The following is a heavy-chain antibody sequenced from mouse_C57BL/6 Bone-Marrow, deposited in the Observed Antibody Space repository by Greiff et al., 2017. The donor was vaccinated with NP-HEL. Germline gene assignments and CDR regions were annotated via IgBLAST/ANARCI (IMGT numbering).Heavy chain of an antibody. J-gene: IGHJ3*01. CDR3: ARDDGYYAY. V-gene: IGHV1-50*01. Sequence: QVQLQQPGAELVKPGASVKLSCKASGYTFTSYWMQWVKQRPGQGLEWIGEIDPSDSYTNYNQKFKGKATLTVDTSSSTAYMQLSRLTSEDSAVYYCARDDGYYAYWGQGTLVTVSA. D-gene: IGHD2-3*01. CDR1: GYTFTSYW. CDR2: IDPSDSYT.